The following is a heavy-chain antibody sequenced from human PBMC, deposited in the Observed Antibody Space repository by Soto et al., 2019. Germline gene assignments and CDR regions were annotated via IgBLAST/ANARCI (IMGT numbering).Heavy chain of an antibody. D-gene: IGHD4-4*01. CDR3: ARERRFVTPDGMVEY. CDR2: IGTGGNAI. J-gene: IGHJ4*02. CDR1: GFTFSDFH. V-gene: IGHV3-11*01. Sequence: QVQLVESGGGLVKPGGSLRLSCAVFGFTFSDFHMSWIRQAPGKGLEWVACIGTGGNAIYYADSVKGRFTLSRDNAKNSPYLQLNSLRAEDTAVYYCARERRFVTPDGMVEYWGQRTRVTVSS.